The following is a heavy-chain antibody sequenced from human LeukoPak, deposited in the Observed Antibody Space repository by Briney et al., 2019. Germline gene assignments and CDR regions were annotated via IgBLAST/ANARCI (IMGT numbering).Heavy chain of an antibody. Sequence: SETLSLTCAVYGGSFSGYYWSWIRQPPGKGLEWIGEINHSGSTNYNPSLKSRVTISVDTSKNQFSLKLSSVTAADTAVYYCARGFPSSSRWFDPWGQGTLVTVSS. CDR1: GGSFSGYY. D-gene: IGHD6-6*01. CDR3: ARGFPSSSRWFDP. V-gene: IGHV4-34*01. CDR2: INHSGST. J-gene: IGHJ5*02.